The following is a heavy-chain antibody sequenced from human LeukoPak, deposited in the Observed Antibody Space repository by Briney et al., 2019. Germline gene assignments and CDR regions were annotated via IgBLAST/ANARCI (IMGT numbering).Heavy chain of an antibody. CDR1: GFTFSGYA. J-gene: IGHJ4*02. Sequence: PGGSLRLSCAASGFTFSGYAMSWARQAPGKGLEWVSSLSGSGGSTDYADSVKGRFTISRDNSKNTLYLQMNSLRAEDTAVYYYAKDTPNLYYFDYWGQGALVTVSS. CDR2: LSGSGGST. CDR3: AKDTPNLYYFDY. V-gene: IGHV3-23*01.